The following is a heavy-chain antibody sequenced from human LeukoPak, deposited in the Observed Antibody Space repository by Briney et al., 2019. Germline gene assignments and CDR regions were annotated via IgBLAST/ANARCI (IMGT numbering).Heavy chain of an antibody. V-gene: IGHV4-39*01. CDR1: GGSISSSSYY. J-gene: IGHJ3*01. CDR3: ARLFSSSWYRGAFDL. D-gene: IGHD6-13*01. CDR2: IYYSGNT. Sequence: PSETLSLTCTVSGGSISSSSYYWGWIRQPPGKGLEWIGSIYYSGNTYYNPSLKSRVTISVDTSKNQCALKLSSVTAADTAVYYCARLFSSSWYRGAFDLWGQGTMVSVSS.